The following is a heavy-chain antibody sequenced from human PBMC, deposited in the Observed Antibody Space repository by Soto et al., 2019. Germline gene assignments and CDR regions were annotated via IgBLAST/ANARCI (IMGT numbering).Heavy chain of an antibody. CDR3: ARHSPYGDYDLDY. Sequence: SETLSLTCTVSGGSLGDVYWTWIRQPPGKGLEWIGYIYYSGSTNYNPSLKSRVTISVDTSKNQFSLKLSSVTAADTAVYYCARHSPYGDYDLDYWGQGTLVTVSS. CDR2: IYYSGST. J-gene: IGHJ4*02. V-gene: IGHV4-59*08. CDR1: GGSLGDVY. D-gene: IGHD4-17*01.